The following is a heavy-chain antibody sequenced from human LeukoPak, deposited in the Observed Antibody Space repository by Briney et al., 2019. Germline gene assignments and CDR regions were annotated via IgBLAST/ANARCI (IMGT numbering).Heavy chain of an antibody. D-gene: IGHD5/OR15-5a*01. CDR2: TSGDGITT. V-gene: IGHV3-43*02. CDR1: GFTFHNYA. Sequence: GRSLRLSCAASGFTFHNYAIHWVRQAPGKGLEWVSLTSGDGITTYFADSVKGRFTISRDNSKSSLFLQMNSLRTEDTALYYCARDHVYGGADYWGQGTLVTVSS. CDR3: ARDHVYGGADY. J-gene: IGHJ4*02.